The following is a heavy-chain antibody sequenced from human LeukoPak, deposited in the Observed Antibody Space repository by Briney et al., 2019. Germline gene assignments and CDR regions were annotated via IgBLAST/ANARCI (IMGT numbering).Heavy chain of an antibody. CDR2: IKAKVHGGTT. CDR3: TTDGVGIEGATFDY. D-gene: IGHD1-26*01. CDR1: GFTFSSYE. Sequence: GGSLRLSCAASGFTFSSYEMNWVRQAPGKGLEWVGRIKAKVHGGTTDYAAPVKGRFTISRDDSKNTLYLQMNSLKTEDTAVYYCTTDGVGIEGATFDYWGQGTLVTVSS. V-gene: IGHV3-15*01. J-gene: IGHJ4*02.